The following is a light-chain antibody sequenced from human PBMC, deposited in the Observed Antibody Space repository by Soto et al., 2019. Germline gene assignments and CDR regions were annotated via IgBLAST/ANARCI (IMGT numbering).Light chain of an antibody. V-gene: IGLV2-8*01. CDR2: DVG. J-gene: IGLJ1*01. CDR3: SSHAGSNNPVV. Sequence: QSALTQPPSASGSPGQSFTISCTGTSSDVGGYNYVSWYQQHPGKAPKVMIYDVGKRPSGVPDRFSGSKSGNTASLTVSGRQAEDEAYYYCSSHAGSNNPVVFGTGTKLTVL. CDR1: SSDVGGYNY.